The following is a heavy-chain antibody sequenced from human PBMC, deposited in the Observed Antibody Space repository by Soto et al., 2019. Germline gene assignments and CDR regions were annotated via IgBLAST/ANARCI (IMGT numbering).Heavy chain of an antibody. V-gene: IGHV6-1*01. J-gene: IGHJ5*02. CDR1: GDSVSSNTAS. CDR3: AKGDNLGPKTGYAFDP. CDR2: TYFRSKWYN. Sequence: SQTLSLTCAISGDSVSSNTASWNWIRQSPSRGLEWLGRTYFRSKWYNDYAVSVKSRIIINPDTSNNQFSLQLNSVTPENTAVYFCAKGDNLGPKTGYAFDPWGQGIMVTVSS. D-gene: IGHD5-12*01.